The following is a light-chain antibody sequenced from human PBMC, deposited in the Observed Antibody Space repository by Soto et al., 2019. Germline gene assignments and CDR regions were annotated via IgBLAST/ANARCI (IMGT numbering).Light chain of an antibody. J-gene: IGLJ7*01. CDR3: SSYTSSSTLV. V-gene: IGLV2-14*01. CDR2: EVS. CDR1: SSDVGGYNY. Sequence: QSVLTQPASVSGSPGQSITISCTGTSSDVGGYNYVSWYQQHPGKAPKLMIYEVSNRPSGVSIRFSGSKSGNTASLTISGLQAEDEGDYYCSSYTSSSTLVFGGGTQLTVL.